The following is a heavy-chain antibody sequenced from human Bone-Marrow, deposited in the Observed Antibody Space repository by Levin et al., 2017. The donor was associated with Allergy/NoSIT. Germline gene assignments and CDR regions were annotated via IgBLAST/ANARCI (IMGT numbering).Heavy chain of an antibody. CDR1: GFTFSDYY. Sequence: GGSLRLSCAASGFTFSDYYMSWIRQAPGKGLEWVSYISSSGSTIYYADSVKGRFTISRDNAKNSLYLQMNSLRAEDTAVYYCATTWIQPAVDYWGQGTLVTVSS. CDR3: ATTWIQPAVDY. V-gene: IGHV3-11*01. J-gene: IGHJ4*02. CDR2: ISSSGSTI. D-gene: IGHD5-18*01.